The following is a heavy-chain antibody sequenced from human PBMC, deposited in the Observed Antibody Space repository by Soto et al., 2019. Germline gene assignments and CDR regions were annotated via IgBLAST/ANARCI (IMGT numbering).Heavy chain of an antibody. CDR3: ARGVYDILTGSYYYYYYGMDV. J-gene: IGHJ6*02. Sequence: SGKVSCEASGGTFSSYAISWVRQAPGQGLEWMGGIIPIFGTANYAQKFQGRVTITADKSTSTAYMELSSLRSEDTAVYYCARGVYDILTGSYYYYYYGMDVWGQGTTVTVSS. CDR2: IIPIFGTA. CDR1: GGTFSSYA. V-gene: IGHV1-69*06. D-gene: IGHD3-9*01.